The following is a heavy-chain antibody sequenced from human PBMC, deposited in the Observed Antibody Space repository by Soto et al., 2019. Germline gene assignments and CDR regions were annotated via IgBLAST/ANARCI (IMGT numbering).Heavy chain of an antibody. Sequence: GGSLRLSCAASGFTFSSYGMHWVRQAPGKGLEWVAVISYDGSNKYYADSVKGRFTISRDNSKNTLYLQMNSLRAEDTAVYYCAKDGGYCSGGSCYSVFDYWGPGT. CDR3: AKDGGYCSGGSCYSVFDY. D-gene: IGHD2-15*01. V-gene: IGHV3-30*18. CDR2: ISYDGSNK. J-gene: IGHJ4*02. CDR1: GFTFSSYG.